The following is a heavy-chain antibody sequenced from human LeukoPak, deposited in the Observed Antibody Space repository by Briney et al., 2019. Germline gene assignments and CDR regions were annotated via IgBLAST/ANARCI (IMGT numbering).Heavy chain of an antibody. V-gene: IGHV4-34*01. CDR2: INHSGST. CDR1: GGSFSGYY. CDR3: ARVGGSGWLDY. J-gene: IGHJ4*02. D-gene: IGHD6-19*01. Sequence: SETLSLTCAVYGGSFSGYYWSWIRQPPGKGLEWIGEINHSGSTNYNPSLKSRVTISVDTSKNQFSLKLSSVTAADTAVYYCARVGGSGWLDYWGQGTLVTVSS.